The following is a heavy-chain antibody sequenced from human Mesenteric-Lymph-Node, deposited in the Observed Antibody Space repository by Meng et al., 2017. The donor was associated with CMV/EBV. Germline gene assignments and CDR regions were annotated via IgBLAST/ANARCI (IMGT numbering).Heavy chain of an antibody. CDR1: GFTFSSYG. D-gene: IGHD6-6*01. CDR2: IWYDGTKK. Sequence: GESLKISCAASGFTFSSYGMHWVRQAPGKGLEWVALIWYDGTKKYYTVSVKGRFTISRDNSKSTLYLQMNSLRAEDTAVYFCAKVIAALPSAEYYGMDVWGQGTTVTVSS. V-gene: IGHV3-33*06. CDR3: AKVIAALPSAEYYGMDV. J-gene: IGHJ6*02.